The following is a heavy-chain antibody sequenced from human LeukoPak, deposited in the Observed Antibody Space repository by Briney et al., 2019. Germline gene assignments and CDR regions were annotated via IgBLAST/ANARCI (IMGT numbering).Heavy chain of an antibody. D-gene: IGHD3-22*01. CDR2: INHSGST. CDR1: GGSFSAYY. J-gene: IGHJ4*02. CDR3: ARRHYYDSSAYASDFDY. V-gene: IGHV4-34*01. Sequence: ASEILSLTCAVYGGSFSAYYWSWIRQPPGKGLEWIGQINHSGSTNYNPSLKSRVTISVDTSKNQFSLKLSSVAAADTAVYYCARRHYYDSSAYASDFDYWGQGTLVTVSS.